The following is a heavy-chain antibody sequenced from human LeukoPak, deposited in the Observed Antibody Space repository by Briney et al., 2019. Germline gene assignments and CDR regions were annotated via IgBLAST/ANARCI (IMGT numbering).Heavy chain of an antibody. D-gene: IGHD3-10*01. CDR3: ARRMIYYDSGSYPQYYYYYYYMDV. CDR2: INHSGST. V-gene: IGHV4-34*01. CDR1: GGSFSGYY. J-gene: IGHJ6*03. Sequence: SETLSLTCAVYGGSFSGYYWSWIRQPPGKGLEWIGEINHSGSTNYNPSLKSRVTISVDTSKNQFSLKLRSVTAADTAVYYCARRMIYYDSGSYPQYYYYYYYMDVWGKGTTVTISS.